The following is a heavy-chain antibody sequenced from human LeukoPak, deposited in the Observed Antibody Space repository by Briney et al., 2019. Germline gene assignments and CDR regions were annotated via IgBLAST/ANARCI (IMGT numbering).Heavy chain of an antibody. CDR3: ARGYCSAGSCYHGRKYFQH. J-gene: IGHJ1*01. Sequence: SETLSLTCAVYGGSFSGYYWSWIRQPPGKGLEWIGEINHSGSTNYNPSLKSRVTISVDTSKNQFSLKLSSVTAADTAVYYCARGYCSAGSCYHGRKYFQHWGQGTLVTVSS. V-gene: IGHV4-34*01. CDR2: INHSGST. D-gene: IGHD2-15*01. CDR1: GGSFSGYY.